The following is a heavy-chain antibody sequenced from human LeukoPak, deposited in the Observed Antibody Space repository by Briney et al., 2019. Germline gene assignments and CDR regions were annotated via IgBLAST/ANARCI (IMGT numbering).Heavy chain of an antibody. CDR1: GGSFSGYY. CDR2: INHSGST. J-gene: IGHJ4*02. Sequence: SETLSLTCAVYGGSFSGYYWSWIRQPPGKGLEWIGEINHSGSTNYNPSLKSRVTISVDTSKNQFSLKLSSVTAADTAVYYCATVRPSYSRYFDYWGRGTLVTVSS. CDR3: ATVRPSYSRYFDY. V-gene: IGHV4-34*01. D-gene: IGHD6-13*01.